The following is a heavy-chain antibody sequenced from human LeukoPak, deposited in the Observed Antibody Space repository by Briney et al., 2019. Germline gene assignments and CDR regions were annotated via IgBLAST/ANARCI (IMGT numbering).Heavy chain of an antibody. V-gene: IGHV1-18*01. J-gene: IGHJ4*02. CDR2: ISASNGNT. CDR3: ARGPDIVVVVATGYGDSGVDY. CDR1: GCTFTSYC. Sequence: ASVQVSCKASGCTFTSYCIIWVRQPPAREREGMGWISASNGNTNYAQKLQGRVTMTTDTSTSTAYMELRSLRSDDTAVYYCARGPDIVVVVATGYGDSGVDYWGQGTLVTVSS. D-gene: IGHD2-15*01.